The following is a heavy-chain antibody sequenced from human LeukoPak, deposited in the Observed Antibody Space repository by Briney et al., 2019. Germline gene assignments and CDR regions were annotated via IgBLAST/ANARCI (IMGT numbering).Heavy chain of an antibody. D-gene: IGHD5-12*01. CDR2: IYYSGTT. J-gene: IGHJ4*02. CDR3: ARDQKWPTYFDY. CDR1: GGSISSYY. Sequence: PSETLSLTCTVSGGSISSYYWNWIRQPPGKVLEWIGYIYYSGTTNYNPSLKSRVSMSVDTSKNQFSLKLSSVTAADTAVYYCARDQKWPTYFDYWGQGTLVTVSS. V-gene: IGHV4-59*01.